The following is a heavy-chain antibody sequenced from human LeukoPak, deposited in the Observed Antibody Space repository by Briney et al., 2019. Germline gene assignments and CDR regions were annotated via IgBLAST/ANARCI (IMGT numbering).Heavy chain of an antibody. CDR2: ISGTGGST. V-gene: IGHV3-23*01. CDR1: GFTFSTYA. J-gene: IGHJ5*02. CDR3: AKDVKQQVVRGNWFEP. D-gene: IGHD6-13*01. Sequence: PGGSLRLSCAASGFTFSTYAMSWVRQAPGKGLEWVSAISGTGGSTYYADSVKGRFTISRDNSKNTLNLQMSSLRAEDTAVYYCAKDVKQQVVRGNWFEPWGQGTLVTVSS.